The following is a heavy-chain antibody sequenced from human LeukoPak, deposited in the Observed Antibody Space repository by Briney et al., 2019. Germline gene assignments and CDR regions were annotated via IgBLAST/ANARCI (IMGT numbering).Heavy chain of an antibody. Sequence: PGGSLRLSCAASGFTFSTYSMNGVRQAPGKGLEWVSYISSGSNTIYYADSVKGRFTISRDNAKNSLYLQMNSLRAEDTAVCYCATPFDYWGQGTLVTVSS. CDR2: ISSGSNTI. CDR1: GFTFSTYS. V-gene: IGHV3-48*01. CDR3: ATPFDY. J-gene: IGHJ4*02.